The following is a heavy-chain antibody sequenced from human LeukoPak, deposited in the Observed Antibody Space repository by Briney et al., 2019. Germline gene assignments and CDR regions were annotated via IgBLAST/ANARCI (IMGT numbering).Heavy chain of an antibody. V-gene: IGHV1-69*06. CDR1: GGTFSSYA. D-gene: IGHD6-6*01. J-gene: IGHJ3*02. CDR2: IIPIFGTA. Sequence: ASVKVSCKASGGTFSSYAISWVRQTPGQGLEWMGGIIPIFGTANYAQKFQGRVTITADKSTSTAYMELSSLRSEDTAVYYCARGIVSRSIISAFDIWGQGTMVTVSS. CDR3: ARGIVSRSIISAFDI.